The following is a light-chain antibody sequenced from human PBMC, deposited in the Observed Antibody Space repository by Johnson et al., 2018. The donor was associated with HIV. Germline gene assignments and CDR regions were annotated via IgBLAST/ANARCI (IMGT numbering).Light chain of an antibody. V-gene: IGLV1-51*02. CDR1: SSNIANNY. CDR3: GTWDSSLSAYNYV. CDR2: ENN. Sequence: QSVLTQPPSVSAAPGHQVTISCSGSSSNIANNYVSWYQQFPGTAPKLLIYENNKRPSGIPDRFSGSKSGTSATLGITGLQTGDEADYYCGTWDSSLSAYNYVFGTGTKVTVL. J-gene: IGLJ1*01.